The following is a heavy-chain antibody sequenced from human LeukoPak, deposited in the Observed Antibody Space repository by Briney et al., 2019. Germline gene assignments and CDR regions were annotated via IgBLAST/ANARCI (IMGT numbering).Heavy chain of an antibody. CDR1: GGSISGYY. D-gene: IGHD3-3*01. V-gene: IGHV4-59*08. CDR2: LYYTGST. Sequence: SETLSLTCTVSGGSISGYYWSWIRQPPGKGLEWIGFLYYTGSTKYNPSLKSRVTIFVDSSKNPISLNLSSVTAADTAVYYCVRHAGYFWSGYYVGFDYWGQGTLVTVSS. J-gene: IGHJ4*02. CDR3: VRHAGYFWSGYYVGFDY.